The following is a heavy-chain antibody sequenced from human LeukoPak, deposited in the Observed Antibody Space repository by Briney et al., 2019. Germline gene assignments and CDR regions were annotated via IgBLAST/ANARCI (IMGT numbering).Heavy chain of an antibody. Sequence: GGSLRLSYTASGFTFGDYAMSWFRRAPGKGLEWVGFIISKAYGGTTEYAASVKGRFTISRDDSKSIAYLQMNSLKTEDTAVYYCTRDLGTVGIAALNWFDPWGQGTLVTVSS. J-gene: IGHJ5*02. D-gene: IGHD6-13*01. V-gene: IGHV3-49*03. CDR1: GFTFGDYA. CDR2: IISKAYGGTT. CDR3: TRDLGTVGIAALNWFDP.